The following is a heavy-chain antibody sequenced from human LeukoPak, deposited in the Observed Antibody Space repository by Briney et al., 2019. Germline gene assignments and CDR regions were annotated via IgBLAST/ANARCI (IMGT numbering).Heavy chain of an antibody. V-gene: IGHV4-59*12. CDR1: GGSISSYY. CDR3: ASMGYYYDSSGYFDY. J-gene: IGHJ4*02. CDR2: IYYSGST. D-gene: IGHD3-22*01. Sequence: SETLSLTCTVSGGSISSYYWSWIRQPPGKGLEWIGYIYYSGSTNYNPSLKSRVTMSVDTSKNQFSLKLSSVTAADTAVYYCASMGYYYDSSGYFDYWGQGTLVTVSS.